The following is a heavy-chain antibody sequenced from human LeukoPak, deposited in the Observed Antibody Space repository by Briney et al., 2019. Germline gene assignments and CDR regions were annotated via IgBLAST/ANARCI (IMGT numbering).Heavy chain of an antibody. D-gene: IGHD3-22*01. CDR3: ARESPYYYDSSGYSDY. Sequence: GGSLRLSCAASGFTFSRYGMHWVRQAPGKGLEWVTAISYDGSNKYYADSVKGRFTISRDNAKNSLYLQMNSLRAEDTAVYYCARESPYYYDSSGYSDYWGQGTLVTVSS. CDR1: GFTFSRYG. J-gene: IGHJ4*02. CDR2: ISYDGSNK. V-gene: IGHV3-30*04.